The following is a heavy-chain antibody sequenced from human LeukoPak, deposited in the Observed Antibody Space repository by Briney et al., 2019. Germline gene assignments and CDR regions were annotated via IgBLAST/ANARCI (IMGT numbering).Heavy chain of an antibody. V-gene: IGHV4-59*01. CDR3: ARGVREKNRGFLLYYYYYYMDV. Sequence: SETLSLTCTVSGGSISGYYWSWIRQPPGKGLEWIGYIYYSGSTNYNPTLKSRVTISVDTSKNQFSLNLSSVTAADTAVYYCARGVREKNRGFLLYYYYYYMDVWGKGTTVAISS. D-gene: IGHD3-10*01. CDR1: GGSISGYY. J-gene: IGHJ6*03. CDR2: IYYSGST.